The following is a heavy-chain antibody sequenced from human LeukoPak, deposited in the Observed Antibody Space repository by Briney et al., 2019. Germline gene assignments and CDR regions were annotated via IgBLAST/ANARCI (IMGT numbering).Heavy chain of an antibody. V-gene: IGHV1-69*13. CDR1: GGTFGNSA. CDR3: ARVPQYDGFNYDDA. CDR2: IIPLFRTT. D-gene: IGHD5-24*01. J-gene: IGHJ5*02. Sequence: SVKVSCKASGGTFGNSAFTWVRKAPGQGLEWMVGIIPLFRTTNYAQRFRGRVTITAVESTSTVYMELTSLTSEDTAVYYCARVPQYDGFNYDDAWGQGTLVTVSS.